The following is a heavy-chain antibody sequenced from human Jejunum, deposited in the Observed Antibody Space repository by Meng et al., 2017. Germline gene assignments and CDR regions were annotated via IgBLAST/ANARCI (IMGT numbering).Heavy chain of an antibody. D-gene: IGHD1-7*01. Sequence: QVQLQESGPGLVSPSGTLSLPFAVSGGSITGTNWWTWVRQAPGKGLVWIGEIYHSGTTNYNPSLKSRVAISADKSKNQFSLNLYSLSAADTAVYYCATRTRDSFDYWGQGSLVTVSS. J-gene: IGHJ4*02. CDR1: GGSITGTNW. V-gene: IGHV4-4*02. CDR2: IYHSGTT. CDR3: ATRTRDSFDY.